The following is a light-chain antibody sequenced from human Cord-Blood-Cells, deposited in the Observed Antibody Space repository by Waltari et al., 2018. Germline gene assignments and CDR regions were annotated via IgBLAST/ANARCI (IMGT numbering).Light chain of an antibody. CDR3: QQYNNWPIT. V-gene: IGKV3-15*01. CDR1: QSVSSN. Sequence: IVMTQFPATLSVSPGERTPPSCRASQSVSSNLAWYQQKPGQAPRLLIYGASTRATGIPARFSGSGSGTEFTLTISSLQSEDFAVYYCQQYNNWPITFGQGTRLEIK. CDR2: GAS. J-gene: IGKJ5*01.